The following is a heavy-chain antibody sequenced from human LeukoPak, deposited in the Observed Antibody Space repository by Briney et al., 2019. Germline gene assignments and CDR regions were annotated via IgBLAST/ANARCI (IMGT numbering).Heavy chain of an antibody. CDR2: FDPEDGET. D-gene: IGHD3-22*01. CDR3: ARAPDYYDSSGYFDY. V-gene: IGHV1-24*01. CDR1: GYTLTELS. J-gene: IGHJ4*02. Sequence: GASVKVSCKVSGYTLTELSMHWVRQAPGKGLEWMGGFDPEDGETIYAQKFQGRVTMTEDTSTDTAYMELSSLRSEDTAVYYCARAPDYYDSSGYFDYWGQGTLVTVSS.